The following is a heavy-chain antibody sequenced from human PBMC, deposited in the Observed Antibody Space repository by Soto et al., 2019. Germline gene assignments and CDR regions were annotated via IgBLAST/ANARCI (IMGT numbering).Heavy chain of an antibody. D-gene: IGHD1-26*01. J-gene: IGHJ6*02. CDR1: GFTFSSYG. Sequence: GGSLRLSCAASGFTFSSYGMHWVRQAPGKGLEWVAVISYDGSNKYYADSVKGRFTISRDNSKNTLYLQMNSLRAEDTAVYYCARGGRYRENYYFGMDVWGQGTTVTVSS. V-gene: IGHV3-30*03. CDR3: ARGGRYRENYYFGMDV. CDR2: ISYDGSNK.